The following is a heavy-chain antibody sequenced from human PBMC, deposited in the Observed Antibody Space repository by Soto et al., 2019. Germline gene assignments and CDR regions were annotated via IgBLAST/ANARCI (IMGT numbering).Heavy chain of an antibody. CDR1: GFTFSSYD. CDR3: ARELAGCTNGVCYSNGMDV. V-gene: IGHV3-13*01. D-gene: IGHD2-8*01. CDR2: IGTAGDT. Sequence: GGSLRLSCAASGFTFSSYDMHWVRQATGKGLEWVSAIGTAGDTYYPGSVKGRFTISRENAKNSLYLQMNSLRAEDTAVYYCARELAGCTNGVCYSNGMDVSGQGTTVTVSS. J-gene: IGHJ6*02.